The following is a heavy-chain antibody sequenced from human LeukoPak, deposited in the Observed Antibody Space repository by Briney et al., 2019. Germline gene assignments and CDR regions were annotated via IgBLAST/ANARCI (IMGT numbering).Heavy chain of an antibody. Sequence: SVKVSCKASGGTFSSYAITWVRQAPGQGLEWMGRIIPMIGTAKYAQKFQGRVTFTADTSTNTAYMELSSLTSEDTALYFCAKGATVGKEALDIWGQGSLVTVSS. CDR3: AKGATVGKEALDI. V-gene: IGHV1-69*04. CDR2: IIPMIGTA. D-gene: IGHD1-14*01. J-gene: IGHJ3*02. CDR1: GGTFSSYA.